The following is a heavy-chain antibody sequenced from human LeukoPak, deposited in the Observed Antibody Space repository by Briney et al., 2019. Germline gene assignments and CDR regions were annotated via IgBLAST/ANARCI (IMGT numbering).Heavy chain of an antibody. CDR3: ARDVREFSGAFDI. CDR1: GSTFFNYG. Sequence: GGSLRLSCAASGSTFFNYGMHWVRQAPGKGLEWVSVISGNGGSTHYADSVKGRFTISRDNSKNTLYLQMNSLRAEDTAVYYCARDVREFSGAFDIWGQGTMVTVSS. V-gene: IGHV3-23*01. D-gene: IGHD6-19*01. CDR2: ISGNGGST. J-gene: IGHJ3*02.